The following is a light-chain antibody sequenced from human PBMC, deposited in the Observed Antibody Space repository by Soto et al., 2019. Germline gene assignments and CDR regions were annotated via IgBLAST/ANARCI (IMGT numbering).Light chain of an antibody. CDR3: AAWDDSVNGRV. Sequence: QSVLTQPPSASGTPGQRVTISCSGSNSNIGSNTVNWYQQLPGTAPKLLIYYDNLRPSGVPDRISGSKSGTSASLAISGLKSDDEADYYCAAWDDSVNGRVFGTGTKVTVL. CDR1: NSNIGSNT. J-gene: IGLJ1*01. CDR2: YDN. V-gene: IGLV1-44*01.